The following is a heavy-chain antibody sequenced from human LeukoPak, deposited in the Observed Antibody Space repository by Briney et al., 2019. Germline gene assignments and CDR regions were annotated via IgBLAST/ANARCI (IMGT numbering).Heavy chain of an antibody. CDR2: IYYSGST. Sequence: SETLSLTCTVSGGSISSYYWSWIRQPPGKGLEWIGYIYYSGSTNYNPSLKTRVTISVDTSKNQFSLKLSSVTAADTAVYYCARGFSAADFDYWGQGTLVTVSS. V-gene: IGHV4-59*01. D-gene: IGHD6-13*01. CDR3: ARGFSAADFDY. CDR1: GGSISSYY. J-gene: IGHJ4*02.